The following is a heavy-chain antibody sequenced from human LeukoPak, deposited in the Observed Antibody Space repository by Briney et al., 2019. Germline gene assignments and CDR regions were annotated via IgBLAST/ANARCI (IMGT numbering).Heavy chain of an antibody. V-gene: IGHV3-23*01. CDR3: ANDYRSGSFHDF. D-gene: IGHD3-10*01. Sequence: PGGSLRLSCAASGFTFSTYAMSRVRQAPGKGLEWVSGLTGGGGGTSYADSVKGRFTISRDNSKNTLYLQMNSLRAEDTAVYYCANDYRSGSFHDFWGQGTLVTVSS. J-gene: IGHJ4*02. CDR1: GFTFSTYA. CDR2: LTGGGGGT.